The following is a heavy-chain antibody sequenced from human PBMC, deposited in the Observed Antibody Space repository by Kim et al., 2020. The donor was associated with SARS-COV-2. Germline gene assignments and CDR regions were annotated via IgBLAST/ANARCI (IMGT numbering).Heavy chain of an antibody. CDR3: ASIRGGINDYGGNSFDY. CDR2: IWYDGSNK. Sequence: GGSLRLSCAASGFTFSSYGMHWVRQAPGKGLEWVAVIWYDGSNKYYADSVKGRFTISRDNSKNTLYLQMNSLRAEDTAVYYCASIRGGINDYGGNSFDYWGQGTLVTVSS. CDR1: GFTFSSYG. J-gene: IGHJ4*02. V-gene: IGHV3-33*01. D-gene: IGHD4-17*01.